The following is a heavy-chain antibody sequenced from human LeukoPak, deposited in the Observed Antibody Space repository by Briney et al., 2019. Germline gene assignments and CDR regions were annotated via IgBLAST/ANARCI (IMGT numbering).Heavy chain of an antibody. J-gene: IGHJ4*02. CDR3: ARVRLSSGYSN. CDR1: GASVSDYY. CDR2: VYNSGIT. Sequence: PSETLSLTCSVSGASVSDYYCNWIRQRPGKGLEWIGYVYNSGITNYNPSLRSRVTISVDTSKNQFSLKLNSVTAADTAVYYRARVRLSSGYSNWGQGTLVTVSS. V-gene: IGHV4-59*02. D-gene: IGHD3-22*01.